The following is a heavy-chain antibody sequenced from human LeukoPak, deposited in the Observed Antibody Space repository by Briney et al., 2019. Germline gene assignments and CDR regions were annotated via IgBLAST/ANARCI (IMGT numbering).Heavy chain of an antibody. V-gene: IGHV1-24*01. CDR2: FDPEDGET. CDR3: ATVERGIVVGTRLFDY. Sequence: GASVKVSCKASGGTFSSYAISWVRQAPGKGLEWMGGFDPEDGETIYAQKFQGRVTMTEDTSTDTAYMELSSLRSEDTAVYYCATVERGIVVGTRLFDYWGQGTLVTVSS. D-gene: IGHD2-21*02. J-gene: IGHJ4*02. CDR1: GGTFSSYA.